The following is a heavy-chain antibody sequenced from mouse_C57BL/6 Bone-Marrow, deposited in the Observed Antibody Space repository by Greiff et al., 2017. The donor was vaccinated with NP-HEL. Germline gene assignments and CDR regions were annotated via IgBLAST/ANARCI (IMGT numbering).Heavy chain of an antibody. CDR3: ARPYGNYDAWFAY. CDR1: GFTFSSYA. Sequence: EVKLVKSGGGLVKPGGSLKLSCAASGFTFSSYAMSWVRQTPEKRLEWVATISDGGSYTYYPDNVKGRFTISRDNAKNNLYLQMSHLKSEDTAMYYCARPYGNYDAWFAYWGQGTLVTVSA. CDR2: ISDGGSYT. D-gene: IGHD2-1*01. J-gene: IGHJ3*01. V-gene: IGHV5-4*03.